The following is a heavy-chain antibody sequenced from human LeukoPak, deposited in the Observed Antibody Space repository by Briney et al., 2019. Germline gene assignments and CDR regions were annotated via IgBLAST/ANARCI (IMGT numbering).Heavy chain of an antibody. D-gene: IGHD3-22*01. V-gene: IGHV1-24*01. CDR2: FDPEDGET. CDR1: GYTFTSYA. J-gene: IGHJ4*02. Sequence: ASVKVSCKASGYTFTSYAMHWVRQAPGKGLEWMGGFDPEDGETIYAQKFQGRVTMTEDTSTDTAYMELSSLRSEDTAVYYCATGGYYDSSGYFTLLDYWGQGTLVTVSS. CDR3: ATGGYYDSSGYFTLLDY.